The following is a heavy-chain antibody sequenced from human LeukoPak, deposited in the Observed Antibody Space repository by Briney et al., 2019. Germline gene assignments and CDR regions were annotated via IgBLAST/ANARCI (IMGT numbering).Heavy chain of an antibody. CDR1: GGTFSSYA. CDR3: ATVGCSSSSSTH. Sequence: ASVKVSYKASGGTFSSYAINWVRQAPGQGLEWMGGIIPFFGTPKYAQKFQGRVTITTDESTSTAYMDLSSLRSEDTAVYYCATVGCSSSSSTHWGQGTLVTVSS. V-gene: IGHV1-69*05. CDR2: IIPFFGTP. D-gene: IGHD6-6*01. J-gene: IGHJ4*02.